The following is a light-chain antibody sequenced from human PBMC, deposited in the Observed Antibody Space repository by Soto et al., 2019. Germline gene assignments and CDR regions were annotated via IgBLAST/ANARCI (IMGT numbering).Light chain of an antibody. J-gene: IGKJ1*01. Sequence: DIQMTQSPSTLSASVGDRVTITCRASQSISSWLAWYQQKPGKAPKLLIYDASSLESGVPLRFSGSGSGTEFTLPISSLQPDDFATYYCQQYNSYWTFGQGTKVEIK. CDR3: QQYNSYWT. CDR1: QSISSW. CDR2: DAS. V-gene: IGKV1-5*01.